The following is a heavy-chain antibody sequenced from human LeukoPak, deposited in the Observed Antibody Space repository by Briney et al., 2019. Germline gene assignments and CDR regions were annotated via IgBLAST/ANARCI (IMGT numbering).Heavy chain of an antibody. D-gene: IGHD6-13*01. CDR2: INHSGST. V-gene: IGHV4-34*01. J-gene: IGHJ4*02. CDR3: ARGLRYSSSWRIDY. CDR1: GFTFSSYS. Sequence: GSLRLSCAASGFTFSSYSMNWVRQAPGKGLEWIGEINHSGSTNYNPSLKSRVTISVDTSKNQFSLKLSSVTAADTAVYYCARGLRYSSSWRIDYWGQGTLVTVSS.